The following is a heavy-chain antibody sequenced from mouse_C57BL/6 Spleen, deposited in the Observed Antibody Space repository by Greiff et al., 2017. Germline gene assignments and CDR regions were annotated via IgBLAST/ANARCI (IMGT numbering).Heavy chain of an antibody. D-gene: IGHD1-1*01. CDR1: GYTFTSYW. V-gene: IGHV1-7*01. Sequence: VQLVESGAELAKPGASVKLSCKASGYTFTSYWMHWVKQRPGQGLEWIGYINPSSGYTKYNQKFKDKATLTADKSSSTAYMQLSSLTYEDSAVYYCAREDGSSHWYFDVWGTGTTVTVSS. CDR2: INPSSGYT. CDR3: AREDGSSHWYFDV. J-gene: IGHJ1*03.